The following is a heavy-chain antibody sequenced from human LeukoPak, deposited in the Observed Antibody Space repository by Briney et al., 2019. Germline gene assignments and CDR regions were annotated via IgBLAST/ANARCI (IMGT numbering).Heavy chain of an antibody. CDR3: ARDGCTSASCQRY. V-gene: IGHV3-7*01. CDR2: IKQDGSEQ. D-gene: IGHD2-2*01. Sequence: GGSLRLSCAASGFTFNSYWMSWVRQAPGKGLEWVANIKQDGSEQNYVDSVKGRFTISRDNAKNSLYMQMNSLRAEDTAVYYCARDGCTSASCQRYWGQGTLVTVSS. CDR1: GFTFNSYW. J-gene: IGHJ4*02.